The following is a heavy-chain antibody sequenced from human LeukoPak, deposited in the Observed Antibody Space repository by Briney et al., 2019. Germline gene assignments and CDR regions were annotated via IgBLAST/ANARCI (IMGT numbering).Heavy chain of an antibody. D-gene: IGHD4-23*01. V-gene: IGHV4-34*01. CDR2: INHSGST. Sequence: SETLSLTCAVYGGSFRGYYWSWIRQPPGKGLEWIGEINHSGSTNYNPSLKSRVTISVDTSKNQFSLKLSSVTAADTAVYYCARGPYGGNSFWYFDLWGRGTLVTVSS. CDR3: ARGPYGGNSFWYFDL. CDR1: GGSFRGYY. J-gene: IGHJ2*01.